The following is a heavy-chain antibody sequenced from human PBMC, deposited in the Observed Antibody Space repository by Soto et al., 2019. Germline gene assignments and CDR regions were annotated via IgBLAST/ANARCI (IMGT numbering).Heavy chain of an antibody. CDR2: ITSSSGTI. D-gene: IGHD5-12*01. CDR1: GFTFSTYS. J-gene: IGHJ6*02. Sequence: EVQLVESGGGLVQPGGSLRVSCEASGFTFSTYSMNWVRQAPGKGLEWLAYITSSSGTIYYADSVKGRFTISRDNAKNSLSLQRNSLRDEDTAVYYCARDRGDGYNYFYYYGMDLWGQGTTVTVSS. CDR3: ARDRGDGYNYFYYYGMDL. V-gene: IGHV3-48*02.